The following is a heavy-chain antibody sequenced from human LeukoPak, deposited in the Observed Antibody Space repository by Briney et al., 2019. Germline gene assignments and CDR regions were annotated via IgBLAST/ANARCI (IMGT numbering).Heavy chain of an antibody. Sequence: PSETLSLTCTDSGGSISSTNHYWGWISQPPGKGLEWIGSIYYSGSTYYNPSLKSRVTISVDTSKNQFSLKLSSVTAADTAVYYCTRLPTAIDAFDIWGQGTMVTVSS. CDR2: IYYSGST. D-gene: IGHD2-2*01. J-gene: IGHJ3*02. CDR3: TRLPTAIDAFDI. CDR1: GGSISSTNHY. V-gene: IGHV4-39*01.